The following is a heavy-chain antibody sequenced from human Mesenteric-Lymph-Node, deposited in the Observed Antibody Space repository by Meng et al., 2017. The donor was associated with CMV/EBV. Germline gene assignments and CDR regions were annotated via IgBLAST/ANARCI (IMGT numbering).Heavy chain of an antibody. CDR3: ARGRNYYGSGIDY. Sequence: CAVSGGTITRNNWWRWVRQPPGKGLEWIGEISHSGSTNDNPSLKRRVTISVDRSKNQFSLNLSSVTAADTAVYYCARGRNYYGSGIDYWGQGTLVTVSS. J-gene: IGHJ4*02. CDR1: GGTITRNNW. V-gene: IGHV4-4*02. D-gene: IGHD3-10*01. CDR2: ISHSGST.